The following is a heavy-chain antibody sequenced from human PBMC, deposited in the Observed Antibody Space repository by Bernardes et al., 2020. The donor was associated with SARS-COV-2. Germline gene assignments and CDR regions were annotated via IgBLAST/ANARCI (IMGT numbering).Heavy chain of an antibody. CDR2: ISVTGDRV. CDR1: GFTFSSYT. CDR3: ARIDEETGRDY. Sequence: GGSLRVCCVGSGFTFSSYTINWVRQAPGKGLEWISHISVTGDRVYYADSVRGRFTVSRDNAKNLLYLQMDSLRAEDTAVYYCARIDEETGRDYWGQGTLVTVSS. V-gene: IGHV3-48*04. D-gene: IGHD1-26*01. J-gene: IGHJ4*02.